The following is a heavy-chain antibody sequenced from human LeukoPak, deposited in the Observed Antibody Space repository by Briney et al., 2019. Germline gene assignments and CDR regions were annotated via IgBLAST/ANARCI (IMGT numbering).Heavy chain of an antibody. V-gene: IGHV3-30*02. CDR1: GFNFSSHG. J-gene: IGHJ4*02. Sequence: GGSLRLSCAASGFNFSSHGMHWVRQAPGRGLEWMAFIRNDGNNQYYGDSVKGRFTISRDNSKNTLYLQMNSLSAEDTAVYYCAKGQAYLGAFDYWGRGTLVTVSS. CDR3: AKGQAYLGAFDY. CDR2: IRNDGNNQ. D-gene: IGHD3-10*01.